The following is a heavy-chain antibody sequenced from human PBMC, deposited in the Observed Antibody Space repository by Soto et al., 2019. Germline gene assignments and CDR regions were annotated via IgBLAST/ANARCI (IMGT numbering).Heavy chain of an antibody. CDR3: TTRGQGSGYHLIY. V-gene: IGHV3-15*07. D-gene: IGHD6-13*01. CDR2: IKSKSDGGTI. J-gene: IGHJ4*02. Sequence: EVQLVESGGGLVKPGGSLRLSCAACGFTFSTAWMNWVRQAPGKGLEWVGRIKSKSDGGTIDYAAPVKGRFTISRDESKTTLYLQMNSLTSEDTAVYYCTTRGQGSGYHLIYWSQGTLVTVSS. CDR1: GFTFSTAW.